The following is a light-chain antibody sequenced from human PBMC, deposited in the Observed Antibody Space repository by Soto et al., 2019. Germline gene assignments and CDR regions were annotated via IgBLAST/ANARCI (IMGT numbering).Light chain of an antibody. J-gene: IGKJ1*01. CDR2: KAS. Sequence: DIQMTQSPSTLSGSVGDRVTITCRASQSISIWLAWFQQKPGKAPKLLISKASSLQSGVPSRFSGSGSGTEFTLTISNLQPDDFATYYCQQYNNYWTFGQGTKVDI. CDR3: QQYNNYWT. CDR1: QSISIW. V-gene: IGKV1-5*03.